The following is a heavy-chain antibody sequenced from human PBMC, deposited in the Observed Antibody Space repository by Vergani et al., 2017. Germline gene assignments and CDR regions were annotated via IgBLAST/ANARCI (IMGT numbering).Heavy chain of an antibody. Sequence: QVQLQESGPRQVRPSETLSLSCAVSGYSIDIGYYWAWIRQSPEKGLEWIATVYRDGSAYYNPSLQNRVTISVDKAQNHFSLELHSATASDTAVYYCARDMGYSSSWYYYYYYLDVWGKGTTVTVSS. CDR1: GYSIDIGYY. D-gene: IGHD6-13*01. J-gene: IGHJ6*03. V-gene: IGHV4-38-2*02. CDR3: ARDMGYSSSWYYYYYYLDV. CDR2: VYRDGSA.